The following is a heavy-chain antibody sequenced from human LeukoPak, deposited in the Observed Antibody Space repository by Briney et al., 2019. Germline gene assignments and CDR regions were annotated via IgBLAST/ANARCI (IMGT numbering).Heavy chain of an antibody. CDR2: MNPNSGNT. CDR3: ARDMPVWFGELSGMDV. D-gene: IGHD3-10*01. V-gene: IGHV1-8*01. J-gene: IGHJ6*03. CDR1: GYTFTSYD. Sequence: PGASVKVSCKASGYTFTSYDINWVRQAPGQGLEWMGWMNPNSGNTGYAQKFQGRVTMTRNTSISTAYMELSSLRSEDTAVYYCARDMPVWFGELSGMDVWGKGTTVTISS.